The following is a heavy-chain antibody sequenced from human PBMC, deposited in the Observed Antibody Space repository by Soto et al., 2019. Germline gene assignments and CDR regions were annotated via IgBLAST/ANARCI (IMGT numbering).Heavy chain of an antibody. CDR3: AASYYDFWSGYAPYYYYMDD. CDR1: GFTFTSSA. Sequence: SVKVSCKASGFTFTSSAMQWVRQARGQRLEWIGWIVVGSGNTNYAQKFQERVTITRDMSTSTAYMELGSLRSEDTAVYYCAASYYDFWSGYAPYYYYMDDWGKGTSVTVSS. V-gene: IGHV1-58*02. J-gene: IGHJ6*03. CDR2: IVVGSGNT. D-gene: IGHD3-3*01.